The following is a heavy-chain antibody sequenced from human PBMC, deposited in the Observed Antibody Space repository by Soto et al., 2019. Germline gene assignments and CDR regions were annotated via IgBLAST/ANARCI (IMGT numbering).Heavy chain of an antibody. D-gene: IGHD5-12*01. CDR1: GYTFTSYA. V-gene: IGHV1-3*01. CDR3: ARGGGYSDYDLRAGYFDY. J-gene: IGHJ4*02. CDR2: INAGNGNT. Sequence: QVQLVQSGAEVKKPGASVKVSCKASGYTFTSYAMHWVRQAPGQRLEWMGWINAGNGNTKYSQKFQGRVTITRDTSASTAYMELSSLRSEDTAVYYCARGGGYSDYDLRAGYFDYWGQGTLVTVSS.